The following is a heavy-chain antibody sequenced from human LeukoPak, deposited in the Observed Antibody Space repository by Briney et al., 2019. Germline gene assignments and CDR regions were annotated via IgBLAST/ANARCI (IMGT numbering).Heavy chain of an antibody. CDR2: ITERGDSA. CDR3: AREQWVGPSPYNY. J-gene: IGHJ4*02. D-gene: IGHD3-10*01. V-gene: IGHV3-23*01. Sequence: GGSLRLSCAASGFSFGSCALSWLRQAPGKGLEWVAGITERGDSAYYADSVTGRFTISRDNSKNTLYLQMNSLRIEDTALYYCAREQWVGPSPYNYWGQGVLVTVSS. CDR1: GFSFGSCA.